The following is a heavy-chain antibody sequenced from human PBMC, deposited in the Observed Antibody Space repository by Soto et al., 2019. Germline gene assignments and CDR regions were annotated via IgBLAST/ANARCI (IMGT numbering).Heavy chain of an antibody. J-gene: IGHJ6*02. CDR2: ISSSGIP. D-gene: IGHD1-26*01. V-gene: IGHV4-59*07. Sequence: SGTLSLTCNVSALCISTDYWSWVRQAPGRGLQWIGYISSSGIPVYTPSLKSRLSISVDPSKNHFSLDLTSVKAEETATHYCARRLIVGAPGSYYAGVDVWGQGTTVT. CDR3: ARRLIVGAPGSYYAGVDV. CDR1: ALCISTDY.